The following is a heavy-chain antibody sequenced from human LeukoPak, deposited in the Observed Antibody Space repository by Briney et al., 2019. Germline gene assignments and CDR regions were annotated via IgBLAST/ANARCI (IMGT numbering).Heavy chain of an antibody. CDR1: GYTFTSYY. Sequence: ASVKVSCKASGYTFTSYYMHWVRQAPGQGLEWMGIINPSGGSTSYAQKFQGRVTITRDTSASTAYMELSSLRSEDTAVYYCARRLLSEDAFDIWGQGTMVTVSS. D-gene: IGHD3-3*01. CDR3: ARRLLSEDAFDI. CDR2: INPSGGST. J-gene: IGHJ3*02. V-gene: IGHV1-46*01.